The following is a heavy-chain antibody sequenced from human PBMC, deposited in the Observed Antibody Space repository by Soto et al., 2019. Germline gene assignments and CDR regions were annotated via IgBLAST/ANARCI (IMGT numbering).Heavy chain of an antibody. V-gene: IGHV3-23*01. Sequence: EVQLLESGGGLVQPGGSLRLSCAASGFTFGSSAMTWVRLAPGKGLEWVSSISGSGRTYYADSVKGRFTISRDNSKNTLYLKMNSLRAEDTAIYRCAKGPTIFGVVITYSYYYGMDVWGQGTTVTVSS. J-gene: IGHJ6*02. CDR3: AKGPTIFGVVITYSYYYGMDV. D-gene: IGHD3-3*01. CDR2: ISGSGRT. CDR1: GFTFGSSA.